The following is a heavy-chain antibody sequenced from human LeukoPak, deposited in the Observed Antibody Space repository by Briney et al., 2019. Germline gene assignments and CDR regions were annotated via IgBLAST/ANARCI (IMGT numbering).Heavy chain of an antibody. CDR1: GFTFSSYG. CDR2: ILSDGSKE. Sequence: PGGSLRLSCAASGFTFSSYGMHWVRQAPGKGLEWVAVILSDGSKEFYTDSVKGRFTISRDNSKNTLYLQMSSLRAEDTAVYYCVRDDDRPGNGLDYWGQGTLVTVSS. V-gene: IGHV3-33*01. J-gene: IGHJ4*02. D-gene: IGHD2-8*01. CDR3: VRDDDRPGNGLDY.